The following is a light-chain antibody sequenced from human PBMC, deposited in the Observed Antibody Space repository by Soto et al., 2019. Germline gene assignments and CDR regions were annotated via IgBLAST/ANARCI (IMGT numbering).Light chain of an antibody. V-gene: IGKV4-1*01. CDR3: QQYYSTPPT. CDR2: WAS. J-gene: IGKJ1*01. CDR1: QSVLYSSNNKNY. Sequence: DIVMTQSPDSLAVFLGERATINCKSSQSVLYSSNNKNYLAWYQQKPGQPPKLLIYWASTRESGVPDRFSGSRSGTDFTLTISSLQAEDVALYYCQQYYSTPPTFGQGTKVEIK.